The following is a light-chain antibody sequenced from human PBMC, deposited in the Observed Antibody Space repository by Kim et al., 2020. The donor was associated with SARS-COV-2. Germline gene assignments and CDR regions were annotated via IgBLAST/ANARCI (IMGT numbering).Light chain of an antibody. Sequence: ALGQKATITCGGSNIGRKDVHWDQPKPGQAPVLVIYADFFRPSGIPERFSGSNLGDTATLTIGGAQADDEADYYCQVWDSNTVRVFGGGTQLTVL. CDR2: ADF. J-gene: IGLJ3*02. CDR3: QVWDSNTVRV. CDR1: NIGRKD. V-gene: IGLV3-9*01.